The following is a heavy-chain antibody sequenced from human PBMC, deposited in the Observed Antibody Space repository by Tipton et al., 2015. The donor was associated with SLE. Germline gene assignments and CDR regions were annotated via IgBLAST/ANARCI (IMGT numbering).Heavy chain of an antibody. D-gene: IGHD6-6*01. CDR2: IYYSGST. J-gene: IGHJ3*02. Sequence: TLSLTCTVSGGSISSYYWSWIRQPPGKGLAWIGYIYYSGSTNYNPSLKSRVTISVDTSKNQFSLKLSSVTAADTAVYYCARESYSSSSNAFDIWGQGTMVTVSS. V-gene: IGHV4-59*01. CDR3: ARESYSSSSNAFDI. CDR1: GGSISSYY.